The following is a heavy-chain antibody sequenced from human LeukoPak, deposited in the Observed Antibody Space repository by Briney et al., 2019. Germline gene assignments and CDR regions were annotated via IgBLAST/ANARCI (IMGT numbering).Heavy chain of an antibody. CDR2: IYYSGST. J-gene: IGHJ5*02. Sequence: SESLSLTCTVSGGSISSYYWSWIRQPPGKGLEWIGYIYYSGSTNYNPSLKSRVTISVDMSKNQFSLKLSSVTAADTAVYYCARHFYGDYSDRWFDPWGQGTLVTVSS. CDR3: ARHFYGDYSDRWFDP. CDR1: GGSISSYY. D-gene: IGHD4-17*01. V-gene: IGHV4-59*08.